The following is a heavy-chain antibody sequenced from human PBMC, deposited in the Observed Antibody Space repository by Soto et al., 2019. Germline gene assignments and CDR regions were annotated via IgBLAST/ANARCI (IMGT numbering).Heavy chain of an antibody. CDR3: ARAQGSGFLVS. V-gene: IGHV4-59*08. Sequence: SETLSLTCTVSGGSISSYYWCWIRQPPGKGLEWIGYIYYSGSTNYNPSLKSRVTISVDTSKNQFSLKLNSETAADTAVYYCARAQGSGFLVSWGQGTLVTVSS. CDR1: GGSISSYY. J-gene: IGHJ4*02. D-gene: IGHD3-10*01. CDR2: IYYSGST.